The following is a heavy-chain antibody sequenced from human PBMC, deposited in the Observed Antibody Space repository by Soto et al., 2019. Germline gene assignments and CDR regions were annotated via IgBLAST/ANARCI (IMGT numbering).Heavy chain of an antibody. J-gene: IGHJ4*02. V-gene: IGHV3-23*01. CDR1: GFSFSSYA. CDR3: AKGSIEYSASVNN. CDR2: ISARGGSS. Sequence: DVQLLESGGGLVQPGGSLRLSCAASGFSFSSYAMVWVRRAPGKGLEWVAVISARGGSSYFADSVKGRFTLSRDNSKNVLSLEMTSLRAEDTAIYFCAKGSIEYSASVNNWGQGTLVVDSS. D-gene: IGHD5-12*01.